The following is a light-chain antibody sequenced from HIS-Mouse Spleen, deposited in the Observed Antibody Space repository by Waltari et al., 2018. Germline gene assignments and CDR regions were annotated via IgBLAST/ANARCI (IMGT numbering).Light chain of an antibody. J-gene: IGKJ2*01. CDR1: QSVSSY. CDR2: DAS. CDR3: QQRSNWPYT. Sequence: EIVLTQSPATLSLSPGERATLSCRASQSVSSYLAGYKQKPGQAPRLLIYDASNRATGIPARFSGSGSGTDFTLTISSLEPEDFAVYYCQQRSNWPYTFGQGTKLEIK. V-gene: IGKV3-11*01.